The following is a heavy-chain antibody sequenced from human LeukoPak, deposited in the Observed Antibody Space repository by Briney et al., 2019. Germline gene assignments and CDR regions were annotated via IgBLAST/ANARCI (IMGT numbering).Heavy chain of an antibody. Sequence: GGSLRLSRAASGFNYNSYSMNWVRQAPGKGLEWVSSISGSSSHIYEVDSVKGRFTISRDNAKNSLYLQMNSLRAEDTALYYCARSGDYGYFDLWGRGTLVTVSS. D-gene: IGHD4-17*01. J-gene: IGHJ2*01. CDR3: ARSGDYGYFDL. CDR1: GFNYNSYS. V-gene: IGHV3-21*01. CDR2: ISGSSSHI.